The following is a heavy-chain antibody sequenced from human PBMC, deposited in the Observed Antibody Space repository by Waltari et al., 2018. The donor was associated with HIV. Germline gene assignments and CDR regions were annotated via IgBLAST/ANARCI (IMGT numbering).Heavy chain of an antibody. V-gene: IGHV1-18*01. CDR1: GYTFTSYG. Sequence: QVQLVQSGAEVKKPGASVTVSCKASGYTFTSYGFTWVRQAPGPGLEWMGWISAYNGNTNYAQKLQGRVTMTTDTSTSKAYMELRSLRSDDTAVYYCAREGIAVAVSYYYYGMDVWCQGTTVTVSS. CDR2: ISAYNGNT. CDR3: AREGIAVAVSYYYYGMDV. J-gene: IGHJ6*02. D-gene: IGHD6-19*01.